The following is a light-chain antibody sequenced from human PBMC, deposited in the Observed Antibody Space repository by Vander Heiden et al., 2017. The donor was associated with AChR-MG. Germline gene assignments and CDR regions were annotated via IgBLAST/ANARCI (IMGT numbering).Light chain of an antibody. CDR3: MQDLQTIT. V-gene: IGKV2-28*01. J-gene: IGKJ5*01. CDR1: QSLLHSNGYNY. CDR2: LGS. Sequence: DIVMTQSPLSLPVTPGEPASISCRSSQSLLHSNGYNYLDWYLQKPGQSPQLLIDLGSNRAPGVPDRFSGSGSGTDFTLKISRVEAEDVGVYYCMQDLQTITFGQGTRLEIK.